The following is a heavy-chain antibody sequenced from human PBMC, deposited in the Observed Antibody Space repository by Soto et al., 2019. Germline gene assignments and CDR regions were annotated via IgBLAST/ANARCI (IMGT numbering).Heavy chain of an antibody. D-gene: IGHD6-6*01. CDR1: GFTFSSYA. CDR2: ISGSGGST. J-gene: IGHJ6*02. CDR3: AKVARLKDYYYYGMDV. V-gene: IGHV3-23*01. Sequence: GGSLRLSCAASGFTFSSYAMSWVRQAPGKGLEWVSAISGSGGSTYYADSVKGRFTISRDNSKNTLYLQMNSLRAEDTAVYYCAKVARLKDYYYYGMDVWGQGTTVTVSS.